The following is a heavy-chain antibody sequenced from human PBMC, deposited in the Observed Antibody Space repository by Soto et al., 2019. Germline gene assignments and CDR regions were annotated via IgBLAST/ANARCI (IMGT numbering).Heavy chain of an antibody. J-gene: IGHJ5*02. Sequence: PSETLSLTCTVSGGSISSGDYYWSWIRQPPGKGLEWIGYIYYSGSTYYNPSLKSRVTISVDTSKNQFSLKLSSVTAADTAVYYCARGKPRVPWFDPWGQGTLVTVSS. CDR3: ARGKPRVPWFDP. CDR1: GGSISSGDYY. V-gene: IGHV4-30-4*01. CDR2: IYYSGST.